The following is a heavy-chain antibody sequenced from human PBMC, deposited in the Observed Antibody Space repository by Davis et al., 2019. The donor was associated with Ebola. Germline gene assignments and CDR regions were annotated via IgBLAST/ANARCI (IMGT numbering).Heavy chain of an antibody. D-gene: IGHD2-15*01. Sequence: GGSLRLSCKASGYRASNNWLGWLRQTPGEDLEWMGVIYLADSHTIYSPSFRGQVTFSADTSINTAYVQWSSLKASDTAMYYCARSRGAATPSPYAFDIWGQGTMVTVSS. V-gene: IGHV5-51*01. CDR2: IYLADSHT. J-gene: IGHJ3*02. CDR1: GYRASNNW. CDR3: ARSRGAATPSPYAFDI.